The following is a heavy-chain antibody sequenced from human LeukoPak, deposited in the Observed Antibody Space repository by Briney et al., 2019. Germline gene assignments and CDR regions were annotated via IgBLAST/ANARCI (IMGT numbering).Heavy chain of an antibody. V-gene: IGHV4-34*01. D-gene: IGHD6-13*01. Sequence: KPSETLSLTCAVYGGSFSGYYWSWTRQPPGKGLEWVGEINHSGSTNYNPSLKSRVTISVDTSKNQFSLKLSSVTAADTAVYYCARGYNPPSSSRGSSFDYWGQGTLVTVSS. J-gene: IGHJ4*02. CDR1: GGSFSGYY. CDR3: ARGYNPPSSSRGSSFDY. CDR2: INHSGST.